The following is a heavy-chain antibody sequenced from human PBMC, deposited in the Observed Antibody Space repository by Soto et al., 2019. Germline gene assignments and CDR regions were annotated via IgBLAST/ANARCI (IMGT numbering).Heavy chain of an antibody. Sequence: QLQLQESGPGLVKPSETLSLTCTVSGGSISSTSYYWSWIRQPPGKGLEWIGPIYSSGNTYYNPSLKSRVTISVDTSKEQVSLKLSSVTAADAAVYYCARNIVAAALDYWGQGTLVTVSS. V-gene: IGHV4-39*01. D-gene: IGHD1-26*01. CDR1: GGSISSTSYY. CDR3: ARNIVAAALDY. CDR2: IYSSGNT. J-gene: IGHJ4*02.